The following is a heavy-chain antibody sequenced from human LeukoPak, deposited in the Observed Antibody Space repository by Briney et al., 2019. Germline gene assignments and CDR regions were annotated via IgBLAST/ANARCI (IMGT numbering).Heavy chain of an antibody. CDR1: GGTFSSYT. D-gene: IGHD6-13*01. J-gene: IGHJ4*02. Sequence: SVKVSCKASGGTFSSYTISWVRQAPGQGLEWMGRIIPILGIANYAQKFQGRVTITADKSTSTAYMELSSPRSEDTAVYYCARALSSWYNFDYWGQGTLVTVSS. V-gene: IGHV1-69*02. CDR2: IIPILGIA. CDR3: ARALSSWYNFDY.